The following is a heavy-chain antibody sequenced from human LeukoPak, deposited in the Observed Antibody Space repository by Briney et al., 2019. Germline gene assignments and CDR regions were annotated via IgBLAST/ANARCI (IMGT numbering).Heavy chain of an antibody. V-gene: IGHV4-61*02. CDR3: ARGVLLRYFDWLSKYYFDY. CDR1: GGSISSGSYY. Sequence: PSQTLSLTCTVSGGSISSGSYYWSWIRQPAGKGLEWIGRIYTSGSTNYNPSLKSRVTISVDTSKNQFSLKLSSVTAADTAVYYCARGVLLRYFDWLSKYYFDYWGQGTLVTVSS. D-gene: IGHD3-9*01. J-gene: IGHJ4*02. CDR2: IYTSGST.